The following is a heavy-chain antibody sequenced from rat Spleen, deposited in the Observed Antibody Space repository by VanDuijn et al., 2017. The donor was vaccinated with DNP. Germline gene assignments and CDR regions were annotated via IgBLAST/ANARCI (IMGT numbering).Heavy chain of an antibody. CDR3: ARHVLPLRVWDYWGQGVMVTVSSAQTTAPAVFSPPYSESYLKGALCEVQLVESGGDLVQPGRGDNWFAY. D-gene: IGHD1-11*01. CDR2: ISYDGSGT. V-gene: IGHV5-7*01. Sequence: MAWVRQAPKKGLEWVATISYDGSGTFYRDSVKGRFTISRDNAKSNLYLQMDSLRSEDTATYYCARHVLPLRVWDYWGQGVMVTVSSAQTTAPAVFSPPYSESYLKGALCEVQLVESGGDLVQPGRGDNWFAYWGQGTLVTVSS. J-gene: IGHJ3*01.